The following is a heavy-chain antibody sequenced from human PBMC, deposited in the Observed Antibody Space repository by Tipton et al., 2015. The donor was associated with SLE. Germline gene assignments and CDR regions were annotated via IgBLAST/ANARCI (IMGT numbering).Heavy chain of an antibody. V-gene: IGHV4-34*01. J-gene: IGHJ3*02. CDR3: ARTMVGRPDACDI. CDR2: SNESGIT. Sequence: TLSLTCAVYGGSFNGHYWNWFRQFQGKGLQWIGESNESGITHYNPSLKSRVTISVDTSANQFSLKLSSVTAADTAVYYCARTMVGRPDACDIWGRGTLVTVSS. CDR1: GGSFNGHY. D-gene: IGHD2-8*01.